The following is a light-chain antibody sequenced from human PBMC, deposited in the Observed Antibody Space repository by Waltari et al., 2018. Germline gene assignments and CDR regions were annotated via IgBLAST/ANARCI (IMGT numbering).Light chain of an antibody. CDR1: SSNIGAGYD. J-gene: IGLJ2*01. Sequence: QSVLTQPPSVSGAPGQRVTISCTGSSSNIGAGYDVNWYQQLPGEAPKLLIYGNTNRPSGVPDRVSGSKSGTSASLAITGVQAEDEADYYCQSYDSSLGGSVFGGGTKLTVL. V-gene: IGLV1-40*01. CDR3: QSYDSSLGGSV. CDR2: GNT.